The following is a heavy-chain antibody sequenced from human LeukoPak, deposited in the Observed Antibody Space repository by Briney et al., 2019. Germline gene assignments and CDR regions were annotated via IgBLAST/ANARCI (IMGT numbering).Heavy chain of an antibody. CDR3: ASFGVVIRY. CDR1: GGSISSSDYY. D-gene: IGHD3-3*01. Sequence: SDTLSLTCTVSGGSISSSDYYWSWIRQPPGKGLEWIGYIYYSGSTNYNPSLKSRATISVDTSKNQFSLKLSSVTAADTAVYYCASFGVVIRYWGQGTLVTVSS. CDR2: IYYSGST. J-gene: IGHJ4*02. V-gene: IGHV4-61*05.